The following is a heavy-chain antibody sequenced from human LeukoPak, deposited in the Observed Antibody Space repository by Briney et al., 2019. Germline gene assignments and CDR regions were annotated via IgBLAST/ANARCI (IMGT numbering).Heavy chain of an antibody. V-gene: IGHV4-4*07. Sequence: SETLSLTCSVSSGSISNFHWSWIRQPGGKGREWIGRIFTSGSTNYNPSLKSRVTMSVDTSKNQFSLKMSSVTAADTAVYYCARVRGLRFLEWLFQFDYWGQGTLVTVSS. CDR2: IFTSGST. CDR3: ARVRGLRFLEWLFQFDY. D-gene: IGHD3-3*01. CDR1: SGSISNFH. J-gene: IGHJ4*02.